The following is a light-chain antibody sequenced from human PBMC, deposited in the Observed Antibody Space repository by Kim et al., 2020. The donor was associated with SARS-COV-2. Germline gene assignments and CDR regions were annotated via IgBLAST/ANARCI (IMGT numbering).Light chain of an antibody. CDR2: TAS. CDR3: LLYYGGVWV. Sequence: PVGTVTLTCASNTGAVTSGYYPNWFQLKPGQAPRSMIHTASGRHSWTPARFSGSLLGGKAALTLSGVQPEDEAEYYCLLYYGGVWVFGGGTQLTVL. J-gene: IGLJ3*02. CDR1: TGAVTSGYY. V-gene: IGLV7-43*01.